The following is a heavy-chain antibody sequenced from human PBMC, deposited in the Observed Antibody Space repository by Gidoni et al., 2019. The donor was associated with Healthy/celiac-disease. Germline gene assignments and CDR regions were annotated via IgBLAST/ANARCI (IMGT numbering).Heavy chain of an antibody. D-gene: IGHD1-7*01. V-gene: IGHV3-9*01. CDR1: GFTFDDYA. CDR3: AKDMGPGPYNWNYGSFDY. J-gene: IGHJ4*02. Sequence: EVQLVESGGGLVQPGRSLRLSCAASGFTFDDYAMHWVRQAPGKGLEWVSGISWNSGSIGYADSVKGRFTISRDNAKNSLYLQMNSLRAEDTALYYCAKDMGPGPYNWNYGSFDYWGQGTLVTVSS. CDR2: ISWNSGSI.